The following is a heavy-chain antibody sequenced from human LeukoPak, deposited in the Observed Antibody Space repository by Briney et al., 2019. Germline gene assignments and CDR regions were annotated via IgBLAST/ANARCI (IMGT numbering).Heavy chain of an antibody. CDR3: AELGITMIGGV. J-gene: IGHJ6*04. D-gene: IGHD3-10*02. CDR2: IQQDGSEK. CDR1: GFTFSSYW. Sequence: GGSLRLSCAASGFTFSSYWMNWVRQAPGKGLGWVANIQQDGSEKYFVDSVKGRFTISRDNAKNSLYLQMNSLRAEDTAVYYCAELGITMIGGVWGKGTTVTISS. V-gene: IGHV3-7*01.